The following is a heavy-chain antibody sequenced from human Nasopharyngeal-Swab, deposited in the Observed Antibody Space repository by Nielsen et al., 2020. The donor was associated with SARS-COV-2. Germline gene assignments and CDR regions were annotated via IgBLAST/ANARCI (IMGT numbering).Heavy chain of an antibody. Sequence: GSLRLSCAASGFTFSSYSMNWVRQAPGKGLEWVSYISSSSSTIYYADSVKGRFTISRDNAKNSLYLQMNSLRDEDTAVYYCARVRHDFWSGYNYYYYGMDVWGQGTTVTVSS. J-gene: IGHJ6*02. CDR3: ARVRHDFWSGYNYYYYGMDV. V-gene: IGHV3-48*02. D-gene: IGHD3-3*01. CDR2: ISSSSSTI. CDR1: GFTFSSYS.